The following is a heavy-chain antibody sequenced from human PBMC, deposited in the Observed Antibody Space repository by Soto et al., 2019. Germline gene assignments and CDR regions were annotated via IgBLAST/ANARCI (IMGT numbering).Heavy chain of an antibody. J-gene: IGHJ4*02. CDR3: STDSPPVDY. Sequence: QVQLVQSGAEVKKPGASVKVSCKASGYTFTNYGISWVRQAPGQGLEWMGWISAYNGNTNYAQKLQGRVTMTTDTSTCTAYMGLRSLSSADNAVSYGSTDSPPVDYWGQGTLVTVSS. CDR2: ISAYNGNT. CDR1: GYTFTNYG. V-gene: IGHV1-18*01.